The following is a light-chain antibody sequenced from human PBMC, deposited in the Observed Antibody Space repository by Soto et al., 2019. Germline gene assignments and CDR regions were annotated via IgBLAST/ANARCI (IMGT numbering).Light chain of an antibody. V-gene: IGLV2-8*01. Sequence: QSVLTQPPSASGSPGQSVTISCTGTSSDVGGYNYVSWYQQHPGKAPKLMIYEVSKRPSGVPDRFSGSKSGNTASLTVSGLQAEDEADYYCSSYAPSNNLGVFGTGTKVTVL. J-gene: IGLJ1*01. CDR3: SSYAPSNNLGV. CDR1: SSDVGGYNY. CDR2: EVS.